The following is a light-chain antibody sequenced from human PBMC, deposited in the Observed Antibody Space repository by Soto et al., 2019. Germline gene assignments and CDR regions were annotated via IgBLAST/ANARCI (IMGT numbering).Light chain of an antibody. V-gene: IGLV2-14*03. CDR2: EVS. CDR3: SSYTSSSTRV. Sequence: QSALPQPASVSGSPAQSITISCTGTSSDVGAYDYVSWYQQHPDKAPKLMIYEVSNRPSGVSNRFSGSKSVNTATLTISVLQADDEADYYCSSYTSSSTRVFVTGTKVTVL. J-gene: IGLJ1*01. CDR1: SSDVGAYDY.